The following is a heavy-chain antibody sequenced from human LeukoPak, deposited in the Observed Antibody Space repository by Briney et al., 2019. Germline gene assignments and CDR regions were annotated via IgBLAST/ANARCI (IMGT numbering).Heavy chain of an antibody. D-gene: IGHD3-22*01. CDR1: GGSISSYY. Sequence: SETLSLTCTVSGGSISSYYWSWIRQPPGKGLEWIGYIYYSGSTNYNPSLKSRVTISVDTSNNRFSLKLSSVTAADTAVYYCARDWISNYYDSSGYYYGMDVWGQGTTVTVSS. V-gene: IGHV4-59*01. J-gene: IGHJ6*02. CDR3: ARDWISNYYDSSGYYYGMDV. CDR2: IYYSGST.